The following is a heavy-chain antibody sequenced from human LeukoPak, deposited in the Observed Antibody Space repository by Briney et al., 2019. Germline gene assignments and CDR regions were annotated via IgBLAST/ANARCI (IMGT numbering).Heavy chain of an antibody. Sequence: SETLSLTCTVSGGSISSSSYYWGWIRQPPGKGLEWIGSIYYSESTYYNPSLKSRVTISVDTSKNQFSLKLSSVTAADTAVYYCASWSGYYSGWFDPWGQGTLVTVSS. J-gene: IGHJ5*02. CDR1: GGSISSSSYY. D-gene: IGHD3-3*01. CDR3: ASWSGYYSGWFDP. V-gene: IGHV4-39*01. CDR2: IYYSEST.